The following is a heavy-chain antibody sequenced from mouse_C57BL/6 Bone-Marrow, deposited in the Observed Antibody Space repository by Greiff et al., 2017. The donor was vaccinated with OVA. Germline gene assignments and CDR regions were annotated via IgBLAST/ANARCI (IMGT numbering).Heavy chain of an antibody. CDR1: GYTFTSYW. CDR3: ARGTYFPCAY. Sequence: QVQLQQPGAELVKPGASVKLSCKASGYTFTSYWMQWVKQRPGQGLEWIGEIDPSDSYTNYNQKLKGKATLTVDTSSSTAYMQLSSLTSEDSAVDYCARGTYFPCAYWGQGTLVTVSA. V-gene: IGHV1-50*01. D-gene: IGHD2-10*01. CDR2: IDPSDSYT. J-gene: IGHJ3*01.